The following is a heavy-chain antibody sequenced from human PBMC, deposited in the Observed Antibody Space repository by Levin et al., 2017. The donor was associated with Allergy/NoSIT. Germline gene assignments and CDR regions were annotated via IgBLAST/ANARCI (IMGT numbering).Heavy chain of an antibody. Sequence: GASVKVSCKASGYTFTSYYMHWVRQAPGQGLEWMGIINPSGGSTSYAQKFQGRVTMTRDTSTSTVYMELSSLRSEDTAVYYCAREGPFCSSTSCPDHDAFDIWGQGTMVTVSS. CDR2: INPSGGST. CDR1: GYTFTSYY. CDR3: AREGPFCSSTSCPDHDAFDI. D-gene: IGHD2-2*01. V-gene: IGHV1-46*01. J-gene: IGHJ3*02.